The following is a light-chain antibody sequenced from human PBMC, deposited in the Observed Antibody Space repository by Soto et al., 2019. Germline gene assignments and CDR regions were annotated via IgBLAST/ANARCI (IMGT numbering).Light chain of an antibody. J-gene: IGKJ1*01. CDR3: QQYTNWPRT. V-gene: IGKV3-15*01. CDR2: GAS. CDR1: QSVSGNY. Sequence: IVLTQSPGTLSLSPGERATLSCRPSQSVSGNYLSWYQQKPGQAPRLLIHGASTRATGIPSRFSGSGSGTEFILTISSLQSEDFAVYYCQQYTNWPRTFGQRTKVDIK.